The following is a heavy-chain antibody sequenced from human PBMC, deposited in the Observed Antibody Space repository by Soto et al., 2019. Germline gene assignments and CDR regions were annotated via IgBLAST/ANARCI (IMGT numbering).Heavy chain of an antibody. CDR2: IIPLFGTL. D-gene: IGHD3-10*01. Sequence: QVQLVQSGAEVKKPGSSVNVSCKASGGTFSNHLISWVRQAPGLGLEWMGTIIPLFGTLNYAQKLQGRVTLSADRSTSTADMELSSLRSDDTAVYYCASGSLYGSGSYPVDYWGQGTLVTVSS. CDR3: ASGSLYGSGSYPVDY. J-gene: IGHJ4*01. V-gene: IGHV1-69*08. CDR1: GGTFSNHL.